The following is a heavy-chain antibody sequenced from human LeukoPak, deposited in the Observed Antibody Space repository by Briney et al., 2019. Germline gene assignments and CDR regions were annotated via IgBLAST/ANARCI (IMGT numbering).Heavy chain of an antibody. Sequence: SQTLSLTCAVSGGSISSGVYSWSWVRQPPGKGLEWIGYIYYGGNTYYNPSLKSRLTISLDTSNNQFSLKLSSVTAADTAVYYCAKDVESAYDCSGYYSPFDSWAQGTLVTVSS. D-gene: IGHD3-22*01. J-gene: IGHJ4*02. CDR1: GGSISSGVYS. CDR2: IYYGGNT. CDR3: AKDVESAYDCSGYYSPFDS. V-gene: IGHV4-30-4*07.